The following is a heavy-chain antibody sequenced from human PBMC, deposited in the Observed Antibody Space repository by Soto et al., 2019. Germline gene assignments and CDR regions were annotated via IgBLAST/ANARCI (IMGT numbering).Heavy chain of an antibody. V-gene: IGHV2-5*02. D-gene: IGHD4-17*01. CDR2: IYWDDDK. CDR3: AHTHRFPNDYGDYVFDY. CDR1: GFSLSTSGVG. J-gene: IGHJ4*02. Sequence: SGPTLVNPTQTLTLTCTFSGFSLSTSGVGVGWIRQPPGKALEWLALIYWDDDKRYSPSLKSRLTITKDTSKNQVVLTMTNMDPVDTATYYCAHTHRFPNDYGDYVFDYWGQGTLVTSPQ.